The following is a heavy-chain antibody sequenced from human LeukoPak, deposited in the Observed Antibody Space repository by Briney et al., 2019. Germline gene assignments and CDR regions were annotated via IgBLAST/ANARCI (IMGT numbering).Heavy chain of an antibody. Sequence: GGSLRLSCAVSGFTVSTNYMSWVRQAPGKGLEWVSILYSGGDIYYADSVKGRFTISRDNSRNTLYLQMNTLRVEDSAVYYCARVGIGSSPTFDIWGQGTMVTVSS. D-gene: IGHD1-26*01. J-gene: IGHJ3*02. CDR3: ARVGIGSSPTFDI. CDR1: GFTVSTNY. CDR2: LYSGGDI. V-gene: IGHV3-53*01.